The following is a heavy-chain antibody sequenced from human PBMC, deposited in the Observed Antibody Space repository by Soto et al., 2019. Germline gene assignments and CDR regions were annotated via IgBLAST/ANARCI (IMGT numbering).Heavy chain of an antibody. J-gene: IGHJ4*02. CDR3: AKGHSSIGYSYGDY. CDR1: GFTFSSYA. V-gene: IGHV3-23*01. D-gene: IGHD5-18*01. CDR2: ISGSGGST. Sequence: GGSLRLSCAASGFTFSSYAMSWVRQAPGKGLEWVSAISGSGGSTYYADSVKGRFTISRDNSKNTLYLQMNSLRAEDTAVYYCAKGHSSIGYSYGDYWGQGTLVTVSS.